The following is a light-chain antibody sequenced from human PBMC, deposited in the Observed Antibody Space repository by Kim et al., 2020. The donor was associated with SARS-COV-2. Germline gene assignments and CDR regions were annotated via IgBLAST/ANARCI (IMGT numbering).Light chain of an antibody. Sequence: ASVGDRVTITCRASQSIMNFLNWYQQKPAKAPKLLIYAASSLQSGVPSRFSGSGSGTDFTLTISSLQPEDFAIYYCQQSYTTPRTFGQGTKVDIK. J-gene: IGKJ1*01. CDR2: AAS. V-gene: IGKV1-39*01. CDR1: QSIMNF. CDR3: QQSYTTPRT.